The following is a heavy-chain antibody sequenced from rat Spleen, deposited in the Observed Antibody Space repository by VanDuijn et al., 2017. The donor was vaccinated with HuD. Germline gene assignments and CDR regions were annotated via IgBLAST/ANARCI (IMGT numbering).Heavy chain of an antibody. D-gene: IGHD5-1*01. CDR1: GFIFSNYY. Sequence: EVQLVESGGGLVQPGRSLKLSCAASGFIFSNYYMAWVRQAPTKGLEWIAYISTGGGSTYYRDSVKGRFTISRDNVESTLYLQMNSLRSEDTATYFCTRENWVFDYWGQGVMVTVSS. CDR2: ISTGGGST. CDR3: TRENWVFDY. J-gene: IGHJ2*01. V-gene: IGHV5-27*01.